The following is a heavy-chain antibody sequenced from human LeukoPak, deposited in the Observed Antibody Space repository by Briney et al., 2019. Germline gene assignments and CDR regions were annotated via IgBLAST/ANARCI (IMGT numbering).Heavy chain of an antibody. V-gene: IGHV1-69*13. CDR3: ARVPGYCSSTSCFYYYYMDV. J-gene: IGHJ6*03. CDR1: GYTFISYG. D-gene: IGHD2-2*01. Sequence: GASVKVSCKASGYTFISYGITWVRQAPGQGLEWMGGIIPIFGTANYAQKFQGRVTITADESTSTAYMELSSLRSEDTAVYYCARVPGYCSSTSCFYYYYMDVWGKGTTVTVSS. CDR2: IIPIFGTA.